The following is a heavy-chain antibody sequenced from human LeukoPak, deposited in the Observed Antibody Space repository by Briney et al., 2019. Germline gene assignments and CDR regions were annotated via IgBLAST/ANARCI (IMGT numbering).Heavy chain of an antibody. CDR3: ARDPSMAAAGLYNYYGMDV. Sequence: ASVQVSCKASGYTFTSYGISWVRQAPGQGLEWMGWISVYNGNTNYAQKLQGRVTLTTDTSTSTAYMELWSLRSDDTAVYYCARDPSMAAAGLYNYYGMDVWGQGTTVTVSS. CDR2: ISVYNGNT. J-gene: IGHJ6*02. CDR1: GYTFTSYG. V-gene: IGHV1-18*01. D-gene: IGHD6-13*01.